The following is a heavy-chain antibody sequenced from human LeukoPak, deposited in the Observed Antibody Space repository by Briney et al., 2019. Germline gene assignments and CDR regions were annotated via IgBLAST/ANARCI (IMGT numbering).Heavy chain of an antibody. V-gene: IGHV3-30-3*01. CDR2: ISYDESNK. D-gene: IGHD3-22*01. Sequence: PGRSLRLSCAASGFTFSSYAMHWVRQAPGKGLEWVAVISYDESNKYYADSVKGRSTISRDNSKNTLYLQMNSLRAEDTAVYYCARARPYYYDSSGYYILGAFDIWGRGTMVPVSS. J-gene: IGHJ3*02. CDR3: ARARPYYYDSSGYYILGAFDI. CDR1: GFTFSSYA.